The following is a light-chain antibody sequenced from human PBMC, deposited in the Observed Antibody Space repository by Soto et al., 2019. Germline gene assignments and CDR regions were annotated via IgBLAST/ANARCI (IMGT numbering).Light chain of an antibody. Sequence: QSVLTQPPSASGTPGQRVTISCSGGRSNIGSNTVNWYQQLPGTAPKLLIYANTQRPSGVPDRFSGSKSGTSASLAISGLQSEDEADYYCAAWDDSLNGVVFGGGTKLTVL. J-gene: IGLJ3*02. V-gene: IGLV1-44*01. CDR2: ANT. CDR1: RSNIGSNT. CDR3: AAWDDSLNGVV.